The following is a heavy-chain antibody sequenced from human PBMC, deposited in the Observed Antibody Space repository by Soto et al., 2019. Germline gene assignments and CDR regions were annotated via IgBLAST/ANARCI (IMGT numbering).Heavy chain of an antibody. CDR2: ISGSGGRT. V-gene: IGHV3-23*01. D-gene: IGHD4-4*01. Sequence: EVQLLESGGDLIQPGGSLRLSCAASGFTFSSYAMSWVRQAPGKGLEWVSVISGSGGRTHYTDSVKGRFTISRDNSKNTLYLQMNSPRAEDTAVYYCASARGTVTTSCDYWGQGTLVTVSS. CDR3: ASARGTVTTSCDY. CDR1: GFTFSSYA. J-gene: IGHJ4*02.